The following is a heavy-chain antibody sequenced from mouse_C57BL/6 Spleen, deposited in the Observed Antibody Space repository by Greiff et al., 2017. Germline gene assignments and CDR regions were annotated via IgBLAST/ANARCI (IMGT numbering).Heavy chain of an antibody. J-gene: IGHJ3*01. CDR3: ARDLDYYGSSFAY. D-gene: IGHD1-1*01. Sequence: EVKLMESGPGLVKPSQSLSLTCSVTGYSITSGYYWNWIRQFPGNKLEWMGYISYDGSNNYNPSLKNRISITRDTSKNQFFLKLNSVTTEDTATYYCARDLDYYGSSFAYWGQGTLVTVSA. CDR1: GYSITSGYY. CDR2: ISYDGSN. V-gene: IGHV3-6*01.